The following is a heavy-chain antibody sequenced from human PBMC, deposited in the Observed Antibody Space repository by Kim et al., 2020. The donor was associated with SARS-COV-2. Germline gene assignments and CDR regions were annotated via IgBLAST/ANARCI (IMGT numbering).Heavy chain of an antibody. CDR3: AKAHYYDSSGYYYSYWDY. CDR1: GFTFSSYA. Sequence: GGSLRLSCAASGFTFSSYAMSWVRQAPGKGLEWVSAISGSGGSTYYADSVKGRFTISRDNSKNTLYLQMNSLRAEDTAVYYCAKAHYYDSSGYYYSYWDYWGQGTLVTVSS. V-gene: IGHV3-23*01. J-gene: IGHJ4*02. D-gene: IGHD3-22*01. CDR2: ISGSGGST.